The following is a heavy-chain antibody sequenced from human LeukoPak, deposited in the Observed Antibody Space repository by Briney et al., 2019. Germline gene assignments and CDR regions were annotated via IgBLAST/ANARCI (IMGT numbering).Heavy chain of an antibody. CDR3: AREVISTPSYFDY. Sequence: GGSLRLSCAASGFTVSSSFIYWVRRAPGKGLEWVSFIHRDDKTYYADSVRGRFTMSRDSSKNTLYLQMNSLGADDTAVYYCAREVISTPSYFDYWGQGILVTVSS. CDR1: GFTVSSSF. CDR2: IHRDDKT. V-gene: IGHV3-53*01. D-gene: IGHD2-2*01. J-gene: IGHJ4*02.